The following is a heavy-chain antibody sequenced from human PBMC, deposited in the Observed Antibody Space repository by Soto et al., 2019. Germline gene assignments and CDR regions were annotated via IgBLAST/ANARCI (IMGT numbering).Heavy chain of an antibody. CDR1: GFTFSDYY. CDR2: ISSSGSTI. CDR3: ERDRGNYVFWRVYYPGLYYFYRDF. J-gene: IGHJ6*03. Sequence: QVQLVESGGGLVKPGGSLRLSCAASGFTFSDYYMSWIRQAPGKGLEWVSYISSSGSTIYYADSVKGRFTISRDNAKNSLYRKMNSQSSGDTAAYYFERDRGNYVFWRVYYPGLYYFYRDFW. V-gene: IGHV3-11*01. D-gene: IGHD3-3*01.